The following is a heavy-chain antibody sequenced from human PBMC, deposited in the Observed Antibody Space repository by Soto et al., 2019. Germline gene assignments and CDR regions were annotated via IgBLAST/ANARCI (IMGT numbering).Heavy chain of an antibody. CDR3: VRTSLVVAAATREDY. J-gene: IGHJ4*02. Sequence: EVQLVESGGGLVQPGGSLRLSCAASGFTFSSYWMHWVRHAPGKGLVWVSRINSDGSSTSYADSVKGRFTISRDNAQNSLYLQMNSLRAEDTAVYYCVRTSLVVAAATREDYWGQGTLVTVSS. D-gene: IGHD2-15*01. V-gene: IGHV3-74*01. CDR2: INSDGSST. CDR1: GFTFSSYW.